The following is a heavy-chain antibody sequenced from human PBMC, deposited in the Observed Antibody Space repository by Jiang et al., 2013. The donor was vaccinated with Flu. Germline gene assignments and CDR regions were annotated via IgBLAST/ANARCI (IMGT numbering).Heavy chain of an antibody. CDR2: AYNGNT. V-gene: IGHV1-18*01. Sequence: AYNGNTNYAQKLQGRVTMTTDTSTSTAYMELRSLRSDDTAVYYCAREEDYSSSFDYWGQGTLVTVSS. CDR3: AREEDYSSSFDY. J-gene: IGHJ4*02. D-gene: IGHD2-15*01.